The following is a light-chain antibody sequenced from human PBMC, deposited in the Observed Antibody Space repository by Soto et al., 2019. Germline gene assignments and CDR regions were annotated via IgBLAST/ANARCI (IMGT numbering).Light chain of an antibody. Sequence: EIVLTQSPGTLSLSPGERATLSCRASQSVRNNFLGWYQQKPGQAPRLLIYEESKRATGIPDRFTGSGSGTDFTLTISRLEPEDSAVYYCQQYATSPQNTFGGGTRVEIK. CDR2: EES. V-gene: IGKV3-20*01. CDR3: QQYATSPQNT. CDR1: QSVRNNF. J-gene: IGKJ4*01.